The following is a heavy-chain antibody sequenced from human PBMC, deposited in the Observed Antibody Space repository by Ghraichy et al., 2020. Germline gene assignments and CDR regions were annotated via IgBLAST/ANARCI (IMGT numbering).Heavy chain of an antibody. CDR2: VYYSGST. V-gene: IGHV4-59*01. CDR3: ARENGGFANFDY. J-gene: IGHJ4*02. Sequence: ESLNISCTVSGGSISTYYWSWIRQPPGKGLEWIGYVYYSGSTNYNPSLKSRVTISVDTSKNQFSLKLSSVTAADTAMYYCARENGGFANFDYWGQGTLVTVSS. CDR1: GGSISTYY. D-gene: IGHD2-8*01.